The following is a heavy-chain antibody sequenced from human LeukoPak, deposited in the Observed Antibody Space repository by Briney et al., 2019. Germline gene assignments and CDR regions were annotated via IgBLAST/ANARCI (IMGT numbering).Heavy chain of an antibody. CDR2: SDPKSGAT. V-gene: IGHV1-2*02. CDR1: GYTFTSYY. D-gene: IGHD6-19*01. CDR3: AASGVPSSGWYWGFFDY. J-gene: IGHJ4*02. Sequence: ASVQVSCKTSGYTFTSYYIHWLRQAPGQRFEWMGWSDPKSGATKYEHFQGRVTITRDTSISTAYMELSRLRSDDTAVYYCAASGVPSSGWYWGFFDYWGQGTLVTVSS.